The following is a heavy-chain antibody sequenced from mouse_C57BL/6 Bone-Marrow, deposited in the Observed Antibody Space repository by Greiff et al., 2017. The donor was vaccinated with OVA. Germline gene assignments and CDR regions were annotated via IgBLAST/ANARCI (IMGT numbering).Heavy chain of an antibody. J-gene: IGHJ3*01. CDR3: ARKYYGSSLWFAY. D-gene: IGHD1-1*01. CDR2: INPNNGGT. Sequence: QLQQSGPELVKPGASVKISCKASGYTFTDYYMNWVKQSHGKSLEWIGDINPNNGGTSYNQKFKGKATLTVDKSSSTAYMELRSLTSEDSAVYYCARKYYGSSLWFAYWGQGTLVTVSA. CDR1: GYTFTDYY. V-gene: IGHV1-26*01.